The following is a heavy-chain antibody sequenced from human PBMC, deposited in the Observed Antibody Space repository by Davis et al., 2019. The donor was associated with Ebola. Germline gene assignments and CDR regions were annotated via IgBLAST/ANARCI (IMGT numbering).Heavy chain of an antibody. Sequence: PGGSLRLSCAASGFNFSSFWMSWVRLSPGKGLQWVANIKQDGSEKYYVDSMKGRFTISRDNAKDALFLQMNSLRAEDTAVYYCASGVPNNDWQHQFNYWGQGTLVTVSS. CDR3: ASGVPNNDWQHQFNY. CDR1: GFNFSSFW. J-gene: IGHJ4*02. V-gene: IGHV3-7*01. D-gene: IGHD3-9*01. CDR2: IKQDGSEK.